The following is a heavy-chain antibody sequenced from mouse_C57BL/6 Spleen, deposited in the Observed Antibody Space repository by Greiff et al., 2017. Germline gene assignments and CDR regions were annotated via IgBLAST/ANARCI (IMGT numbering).Heavy chain of an antibody. V-gene: IGHV1-22*01. D-gene: IGHD3-3*01. CDR1: GYTFTDYN. CDR2: INPNNGGT. CDR3: ARGDAYFDY. J-gene: IGHJ2*01. Sequence: EVKLEESGPELVKPGASVKMSCKASGYTFTDYNMHWVKQSHGKSLEWIGYINPNNGGTSYNQKFKGKATLTVNKSSSTAYMELRSLTSEDSAVYYCARGDAYFDYWGQGTTLTVSS.